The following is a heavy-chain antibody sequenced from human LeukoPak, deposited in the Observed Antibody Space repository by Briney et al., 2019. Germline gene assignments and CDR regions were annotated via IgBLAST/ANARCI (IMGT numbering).Heavy chain of an antibody. CDR1: GFSFSEQW. CDR3: AKDRIRGDSY. CDR2: ISSGGTSR. D-gene: IGHD2-21*01. V-gene: IGHV3-74*01. Sequence: GGSLRLSCAASGFSFSEQWMHWVRQAPGKGLVWVSRISSGGTSRSYADSVKGRFTISRDNSKNTLYLQMNSLRAEDTAVYYCAKDRIRGDSYWGQGTLVTVSS. J-gene: IGHJ4*02.